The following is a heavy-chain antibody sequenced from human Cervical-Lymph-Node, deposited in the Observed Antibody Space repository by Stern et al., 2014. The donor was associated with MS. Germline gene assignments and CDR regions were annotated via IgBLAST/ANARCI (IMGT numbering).Heavy chain of an antibody. Sequence: QVQLVQSGAQVKKPGSSVRVSCQASGGTFSTYSFCWVRQAPGQGLEWMGGTVPIFGKTNYAQKFQGRVTFTADESTSTVYMDLTSLRSDDTAVYYCATDVLRDISSSSWGQGTQVTVSS. CDR1: GGTFSTYS. CDR2: TVPIFGKT. J-gene: IGHJ5*02. D-gene: IGHD6-6*01. V-gene: IGHV1-69*01. CDR3: ATDVLRDISSSS.